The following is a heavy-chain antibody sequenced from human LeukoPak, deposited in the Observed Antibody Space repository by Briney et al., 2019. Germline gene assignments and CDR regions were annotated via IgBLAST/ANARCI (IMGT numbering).Heavy chain of an antibody. V-gene: IGHV3-30*18. Sequence: GGSLRLSCAASGFTFSSYSMNWVRQAPGKGLEWVAVISYDGSNKYYADSVKGRFTIYRDNSKNTLYLQMNSLRAEDTAVYYCAKVVNRWFGEFQFDYWGQGTLVTVSS. D-gene: IGHD3-10*01. CDR1: GFTFSSYS. J-gene: IGHJ4*02. CDR3: AKVVNRWFGEFQFDY. CDR2: ISYDGSNK.